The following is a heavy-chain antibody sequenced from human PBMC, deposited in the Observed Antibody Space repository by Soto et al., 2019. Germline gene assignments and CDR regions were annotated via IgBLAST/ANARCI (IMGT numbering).Heavy chain of an antibody. V-gene: IGHV1-58*01. Sequence: SVKVACRASGFPCTSAALQWGRQARGQRLEWIGWIVVGSGNANYAQKFQERVTITRDMSTSTAYMELSSLRSEDTAVYYCAEVTDPGVVYGMDVWGQGTTVTVS. CDR2: IVVGSGNA. CDR1: GFPCTSAA. D-gene: IGHD3-3*01. CDR3: AEVTDPGVVYGMDV. J-gene: IGHJ6*02.